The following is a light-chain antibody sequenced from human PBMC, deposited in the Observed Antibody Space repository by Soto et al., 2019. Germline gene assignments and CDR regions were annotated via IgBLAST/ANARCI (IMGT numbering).Light chain of an antibody. CDR1: TGAVTKGFS. CDR3: LLWYVGAYF. J-gene: IGLJ1*01. CDR2: SIN. V-gene: IGLV7-43*01. Sequence: QAVVTQEPSLTVSPGGTVTLTCASSTGAVTKGFSPNWLQQRPGQPPRALIYSINKTHSWTPARFSGSLLGGKAALTLSGVQPEDEAEYYCLLWYVGAYFFGTGTKLTVL.